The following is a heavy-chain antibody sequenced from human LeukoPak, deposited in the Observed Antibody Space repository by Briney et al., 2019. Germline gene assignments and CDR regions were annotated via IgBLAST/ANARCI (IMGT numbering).Heavy chain of an antibody. CDR3: ARGHYCSSTSCYPPDV. CDR2: INHSGST. Sequence: PSETLSLTCAVYGGSFSGYYWSWIRQPPGKGLEWIGEINHSGSTNYNPCLKSRVTISVDTSKNQFSLKLSSVTAADTAVYYCARGHYCSSTSCYPPDVWGQGTLVTVSS. CDR1: GGSFSGYY. J-gene: IGHJ4*02. D-gene: IGHD2-2*01. V-gene: IGHV4-34*01.